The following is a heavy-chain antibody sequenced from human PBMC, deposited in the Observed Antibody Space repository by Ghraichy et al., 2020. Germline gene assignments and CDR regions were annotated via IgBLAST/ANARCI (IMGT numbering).Heavy chain of an antibody. CDR3: ARIPPDIVVVPAAN. J-gene: IGHJ4*02. Sequence: SQTLSLTCAVYGGSFSGYYWSWIRQPPGKGLEWIGEINHSGSTNYNPSLKSRVTISVDTSKNQFSLKLSSVTAADTAVYYCARIPPDIVVVPAANRGQGTLVTVSS. CDR2: INHSGST. D-gene: IGHD2-2*01. V-gene: IGHV4-34*01. CDR1: GGSFSGYY.